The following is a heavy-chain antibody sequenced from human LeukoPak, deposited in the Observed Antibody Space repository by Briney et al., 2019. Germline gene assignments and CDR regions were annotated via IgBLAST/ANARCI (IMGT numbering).Heavy chain of an antibody. V-gene: IGHV4-39*07. CDR3: AGDFWSGYYFRD. Sequence: ASETLSLTCTVSGGSISSSSYYWGWIRQPPGKGLEWIGSIYHSGSTYYNPSLKSRVTISVDTSKNQFSLKLSSVTAADTAVYYCAGDFWSGYYFRDWGQGTLVTVSS. CDR1: GGSISSSSYY. CDR2: IYHSGST. J-gene: IGHJ4*02. D-gene: IGHD3-3*01.